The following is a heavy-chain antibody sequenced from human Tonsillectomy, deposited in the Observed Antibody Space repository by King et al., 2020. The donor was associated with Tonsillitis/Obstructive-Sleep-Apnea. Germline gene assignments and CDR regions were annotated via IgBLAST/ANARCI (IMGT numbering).Heavy chain of an antibody. V-gene: IGHV3-66*01. J-gene: IGHJ4*02. D-gene: IGHD4-17*01. CDR3: ATRPHGDYPFFDY. CDR1: GFTVSGKY. Sequence: VQLVESGGGLVQPGGSLRLSCAASGFTVSGKYMSWVRQPPWKGLEWVSLIYSGGGISSTDSVKDRFTISRDISKNTLYLQMNGLRAEDTAVYYCATRPHGDYPFFDYWGQGTLVTVSS. CDR2: IYSGGGI.